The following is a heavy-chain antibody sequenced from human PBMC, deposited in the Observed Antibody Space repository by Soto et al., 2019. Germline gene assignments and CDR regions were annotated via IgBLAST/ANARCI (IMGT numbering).Heavy chain of an antibody. V-gene: IGHV3-23*01. D-gene: IGHD3-16*01. CDR3: AKHRPSINTFGGFSG. CDR2: ISGSGGST. J-gene: IGHJ4*02. Sequence: EVQLLESGGGLVQPGGSLRLSCAASGFTFSSYAMSWVRQAPGKGLEWVSAISGSGGSTYYADSVKGRFTISRDNPKNTLALQMTSLGGEDPVVYYCAKHRPSINTFGGFSGGGQGTLVTVSS. CDR1: GFTFSSYA.